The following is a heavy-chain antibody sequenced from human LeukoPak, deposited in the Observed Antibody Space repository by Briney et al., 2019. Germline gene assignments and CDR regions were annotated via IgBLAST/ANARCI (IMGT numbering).Heavy chain of an antibody. J-gene: IGHJ3*02. CDR1: GFTFSNAW. V-gene: IGHV3-23*01. CDR2: ISPSGGDT. Sequence: GGSLRLSCAASGFTFSNAWMTWVRQAPGEGLECVSSISPSGGDTYYADSVKGRFTISRDNSKNTLYLQMNSLRAEDTAVYYCAKEIRQQLVGGAFDIWGQGTMVTVSS. D-gene: IGHD6-13*01. CDR3: AKEIRQQLVGGAFDI.